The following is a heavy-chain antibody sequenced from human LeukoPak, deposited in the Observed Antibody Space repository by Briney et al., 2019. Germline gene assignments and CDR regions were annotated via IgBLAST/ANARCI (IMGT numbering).Heavy chain of an antibody. CDR2: IIPIFGTA. D-gene: IGHD6-19*01. CDR1: GGTFSSYA. CDR3: ARFRAVAKNWVDP. Sequence: SVKVSCKASGGTFSSYAISWVRQAPGQGLEWMGGIIPIFGTANYAQKFQGRVTITADESTSTAYMELSSLRSEDTAMYYCARFRAVAKNWVDPWGQGTLVTVYS. V-gene: IGHV1-69*13. J-gene: IGHJ5*02.